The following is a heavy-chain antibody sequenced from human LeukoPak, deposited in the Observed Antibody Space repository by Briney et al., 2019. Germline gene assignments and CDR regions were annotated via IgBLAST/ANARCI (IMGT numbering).Heavy chain of an antibody. V-gene: IGHV1-2*02. Sequence: GASVKVSCKASGYTFTGYYMHWVRQAPGLGLEWMAWLNPNSGDTDSAQKFQGRVTMTRDTSITTAYLELSSLRSDDTAVYYCARAPAGGPFDNWGQGTLVTVSS. J-gene: IGHJ4*02. D-gene: IGHD4-23*01. CDR2: LNPNSGDT. CDR3: ARAPAGGPFDN. CDR1: GYTFTGYY.